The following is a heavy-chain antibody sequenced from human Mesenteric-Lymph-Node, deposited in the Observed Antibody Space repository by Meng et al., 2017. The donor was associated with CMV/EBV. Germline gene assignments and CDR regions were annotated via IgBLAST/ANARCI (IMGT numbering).Heavy chain of an antibody. J-gene: IGHJ3*02. CDR2: IWYDGSNR. CDR1: GFTFSNYG. V-gene: IGHV3-33*01. Sequence: GESLKISCAASGFTFSNYGMHWVRQAPGKGLEWVAVIWYDGSNRYYADSVKGRFTVSRDNAKNTLYLQMNSLRAEDTAVYYCVREVLVVVITDSDAFDIWGQGTMVTVSS. D-gene: IGHD3-22*01. CDR3: VREVLVVVITDSDAFDI.